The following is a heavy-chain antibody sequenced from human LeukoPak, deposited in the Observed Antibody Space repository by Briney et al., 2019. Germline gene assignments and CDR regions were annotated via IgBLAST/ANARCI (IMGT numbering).Heavy chain of an antibody. J-gene: IGHJ4*02. CDR3: ARGAYYGSGSYWGTTQYYFDY. CDR1: GYSISSGHY. CDR2: IYHSGST. Sequence: SETLSLTCTVSGYSISSGHYWGWIRQPPGKGLEWIGSIYHSGSTYYNPSLKSRVTISVDTSKNQFSLKLTSVTAADTAVYYCARGAYYGSGSYWGTTQYYFDYWGQGTLVTVSS. D-gene: IGHD3-10*01. V-gene: IGHV4-38-2*02.